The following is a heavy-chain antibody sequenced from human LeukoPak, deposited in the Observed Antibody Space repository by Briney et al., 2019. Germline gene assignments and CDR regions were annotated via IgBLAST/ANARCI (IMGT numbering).Heavy chain of an antibody. D-gene: IGHD3-9*01. CDR2: ISGSSNSR. Sequence: GGSLRLSCATSTFSFSSDSMNWVRQAPGKGLEWISYISGSSNSRFYADSAKGRFTISRDNAKNSLYLQMNGLRAEDTAVYYCARDLSTWGQGTLVTVSS. CDR1: TFSFSSDS. J-gene: IGHJ4*02. CDR3: ARDLST. V-gene: IGHV3-48*04.